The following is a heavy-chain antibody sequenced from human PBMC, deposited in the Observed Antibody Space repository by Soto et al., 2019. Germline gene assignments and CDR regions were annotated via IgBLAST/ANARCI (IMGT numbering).Heavy chain of an antibody. J-gene: IGHJ6*02. Sequence: ASVKVSCKASGYTFTSYGISWVRQAPGQGLEWMGWISAYNGNTNYAQKLQGRVTMTTDTSTSTAYMELRSLRSDDTAVYYCARHPRSGYYDFWSGYFYYYYGMDVWGQGTTVTVS. CDR3: ARHPRSGYYDFWSGYFYYYYGMDV. V-gene: IGHV1-18*04. CDR1: GYTFTSYG. D-gene: IGHD3-3*01. CDR2: ISAYNGNT.